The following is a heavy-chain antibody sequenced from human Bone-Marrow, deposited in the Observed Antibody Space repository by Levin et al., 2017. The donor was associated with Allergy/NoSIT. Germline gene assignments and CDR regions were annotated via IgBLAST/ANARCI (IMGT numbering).Heavy chain of an antibody. Sequence: PGGSLRLSCAASGFSFDDYTMHWVRQAPGKGLEWVAGITWNTGDIGYGDSVKGRFSISRDNAKNSLYLQMYSLRAEDTALYYCVKDMGLATIVGFDMWGQGTMVTVSS. V-gene: IGHV3-9*01. CDR2: ITWNTGDI. CDR1: GFSFDDYT. CDR3: VKDMGLATIVGFDM. J-gene: IGHJ3*02. D-gene: IGHD5-24*01.